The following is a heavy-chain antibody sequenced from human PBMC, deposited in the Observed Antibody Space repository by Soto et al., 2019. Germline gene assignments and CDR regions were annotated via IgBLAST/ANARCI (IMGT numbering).Heavy chain of an antibody. J-gene: IGHJ4*02. CDR3: AQKSAGAWW. CDR2: IDYSGST. V-gene: IGHV4-59*01. D-gene: IGHD2-8*02. CDR1: GGSISSYY. Sequence: QVQLQESGPGLVKPSETLSLTCTVSGGSISSYYWSWIRQVPGKGLEWVGYIDYSGSTNYNPSLKIRVTISVDTAKSQFSLNLRSVTAADTAVYYCAQKSAGAWWWGQGTLVTVSS.